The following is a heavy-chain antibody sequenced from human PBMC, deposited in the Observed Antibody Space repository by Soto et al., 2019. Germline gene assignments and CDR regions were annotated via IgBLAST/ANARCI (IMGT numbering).Heavy chain of an antibody. Sequence: PGGSLRLSCAASGFTFSSYWMHWVRQAPGKGLVWVSRINSDGSSTSYADSVKGRFTISRDNAKKTLYLQMNSLRAEDTAVYYCARVSQWLQFSDAFDIWGQGTMVTVSS. J-gene: IGHJ3*02. CDR3: ARVSQWLQFSDAFDI. V-gene: IGHV3-74*01. CDR2: INSDGSST. CDR1: GFTFSSYW. D-gene: IGHD5-12*01.